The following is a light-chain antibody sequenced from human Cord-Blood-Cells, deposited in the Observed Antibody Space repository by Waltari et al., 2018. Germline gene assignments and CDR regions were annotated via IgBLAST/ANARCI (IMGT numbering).Light chain of an antibody. Sequence: QSVLTQPPSASGTPGQRVTISCSGSSSNIGSNTVNWYQQLPGTAPKLLIYSNKRRPSGVPDRFAGSKSGTSASLASSGLQSEDEADYYCAAWDDSLNGWVCGGGTKLTVL. J-gene: IGLJ3*02. CDR2: SNK. CDR3: AAWDDSLNGWV. V-gene: IGLV1-44*01. CDR1: SSNIGSNT.